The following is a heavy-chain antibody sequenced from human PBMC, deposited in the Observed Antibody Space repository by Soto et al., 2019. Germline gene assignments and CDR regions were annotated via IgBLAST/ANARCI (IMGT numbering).Heavy chain of an antibody. V-gene: IGHV4-39*01. CDR3: ARRGDRSSWGYYYYGMDV. CDR1: GGSISSSSYY. Sequence: SETLSLTCTVSGGSISSSSYYWGWIRQPPGKGLEWIGSIYYSGSTYYNPPLKSRVTISVDTSKNQFSLKLSSVTAADTAVYYCARRGDRSSWGYYYYGMDVWGQGTTVT. CDR2: IYYSGST. D-gene: IGHD6-13*01. J-gene: IGHJ6*02.